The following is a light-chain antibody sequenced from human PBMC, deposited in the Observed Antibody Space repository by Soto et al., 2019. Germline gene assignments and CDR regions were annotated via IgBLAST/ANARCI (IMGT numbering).Light chain of an antibody. V-gene: IGKV1-5*03. Sequence: IQMTQSPSTLSTSVGDRVTITCRASQSISSWLAWYQQKPGKAPKLLIYKASSLESGVPSRFSGSGSGTEFTLTISSLQPDDFATYYCQQYNSYSITFGGGTKV. CDR3: QQYNSYSIT. CDR2: KAS. CDR1: QSISSW. J-gene: IGKJ4*01.